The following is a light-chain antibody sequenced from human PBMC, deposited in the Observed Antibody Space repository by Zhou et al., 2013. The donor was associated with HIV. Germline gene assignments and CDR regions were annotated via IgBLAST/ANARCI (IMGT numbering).Light chain of an antibody. V-gene: IGKV1-12*01. CDR2: AAS. CDR1: QGIGSW. CDR3: QQSYSSAIT. J-gene: IGKJ5*01. Sequence: IRMTQSPFSLSASVGDRVTISCRASQGIGSWLAWFQQKPGKAPKLLIFAASSLQSGVPSRFSGSGSGTEFTLSISSLQPEDFATYYCQQSYSSAITFGQGTRLEIK.